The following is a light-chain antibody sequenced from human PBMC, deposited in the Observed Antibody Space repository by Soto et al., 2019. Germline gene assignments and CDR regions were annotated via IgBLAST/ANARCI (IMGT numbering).Light chain of an antibody. CDR1: NSDVGSYNL. Sequence: QSVLTQPASVSGSPGQSITISCTGTNSDVGSYNLVSWYQQHPGKAPKLMIYEGSKRPSGVSNRFSGSKSGNTASLTISGLQAEDEADYYCCSYAGSSTFRVVFGGGTKLTVL. V-gene: IGLV2-23*03. CDR3: CSYAGSSTFRVV. CDR2: EGS. J-gene: IGLJ2*01.